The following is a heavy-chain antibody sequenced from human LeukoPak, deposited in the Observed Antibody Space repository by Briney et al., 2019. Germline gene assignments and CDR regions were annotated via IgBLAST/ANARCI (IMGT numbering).Heavy chain of an antibody. CDR2: INHSGST. D-gene: IGHD3-3*01. V-gene: IGHV4-34*01. CDR3: ARGASFWSGYYTGLFDY. CDR1: GGSFSGYY. Sequence: SETLSLTCAVYGGSFSGYYWSWIRQPPGKGLEWIGEINHSGSTNYNPSLKSRVTISVDTSKNQFSLKLISVTAADTAVYYCARGASFWSGYYTGLFDYWGQGTLVTVSS. J-gene: IGHJ4*02.